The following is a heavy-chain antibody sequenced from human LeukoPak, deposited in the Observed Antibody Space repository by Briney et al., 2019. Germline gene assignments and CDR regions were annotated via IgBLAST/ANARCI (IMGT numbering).Heavy chain of an antibody. CDR2: ISAYNGNT. CDR3: ASELRYFDWYAFDI. D-gene: IGHD3-9*01. J-gene: IGHJ3*02. V-gene: IGHV1-18*01. CDR1: GYTFTNYG. Sequence: ASVKVSCKASGYTFTNYGISWVRQAPGQGLEWMGWISAYNGNTDYAQHLRGRVTMTTDTSTSTAYMELSRLRSDDTAVYYCASELRYFDWYAFDIWGQGTMVTVSS.